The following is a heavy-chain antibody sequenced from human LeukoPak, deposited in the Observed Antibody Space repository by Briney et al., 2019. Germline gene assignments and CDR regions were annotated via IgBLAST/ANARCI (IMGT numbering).Heavy chain of an antibody. D-gene: IGHD3-22*01. CDR2: ISSSGST. CDR3: ARGPYSYDSSGAFDI. J-gene: IGHJ3*02. V-gene: IGHV4-61*02. CDR1: GDSISSDDYY. Sequence: PSQTLSLTCTVSGDSISSDDYYWSWIRQPAGKGLEWIGRISSSGSTNYNPSLKSRVTISVDTSKNQFSLKLSSVTAADTAVYSCARGPYSYDSSGAFDIWGQGTMVTVSS.